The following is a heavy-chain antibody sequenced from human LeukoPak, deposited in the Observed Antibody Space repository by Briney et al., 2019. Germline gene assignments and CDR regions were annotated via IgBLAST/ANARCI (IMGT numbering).Heavy chain of an antibody. D-gene: IGHD3-3*01. CDR3: ATGGNDFWSDYYYYGMDV. V-gene: IGHV1-24*01. J-gene: IGHJ6*02. CDR2: FDPEDGET. Sequence: ASVKVSCKVSGYTLTELSMHWVRQAPGKGLEWVGGFDPEDGETIYAQKFQGRVTMTEDTSTDTAYMELSSLRSEDTAAYYCATGGNDFWSDYYYYGMDVWGQGTTVTVSS. CDR1: GYTLTELS.